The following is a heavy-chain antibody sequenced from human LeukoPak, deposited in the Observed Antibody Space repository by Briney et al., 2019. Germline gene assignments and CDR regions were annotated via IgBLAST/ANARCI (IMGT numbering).Heavy chain of an antibody. J-gene: IGHJ5*02. CDR1: GFAFSSYA. D-gene: IGHD3-10*01. CDR3: AKDKSYYGSGTKFDP. V-gene: IGHV3-23*01. CDR2: ISGSGGRT. Sequence: GGSLRLSCAASGFAFSSYAMSWVRRAPGKGLEWVSAISGSGGRTYYADSVKGRFTISRDNSKNTLYLQMNSLRAEDTAVYYCAKDKSYYGSGTKFDPWGQGTLVTVSS.